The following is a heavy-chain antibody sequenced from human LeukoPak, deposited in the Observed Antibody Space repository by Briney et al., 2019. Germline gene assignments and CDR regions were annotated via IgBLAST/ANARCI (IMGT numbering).Heavy chain of an antibody. V-gene: IGHV3-23*01. D-gene: IGHD5-12*01. J-gene: IGHJ4*03. Sequence: GGSLRLSCAASGFTFSSYAMSWVRQAPGEGPEWVSSVSGSGSHTYYADSVKGRFTISRDNSKNTLYLQMDSLRAEDAAVYYCAKDERGYDCYFDYWGQGALVTVSS. CDR1: GFTFSSYA. CDR3: AKDERGYDCYFDY. CDR2: VSGSGSHT.